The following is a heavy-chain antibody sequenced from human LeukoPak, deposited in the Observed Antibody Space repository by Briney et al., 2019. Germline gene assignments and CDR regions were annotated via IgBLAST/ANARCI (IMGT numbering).Heavy chain of an antibody. J-gene: IGHJ4*02. CDR2: INPSTGGT. CDR1: GYTFSVYF. V-gene: IGHV1-2*02. D-gene: IGHD1-1*01. Sequence: ASVKVSCKASGYTFSVYFMHWMRQAPGQRLEWMGWINPSTGGTSFEQNFQGRVTITRDTSVSTVYMELSSLRSADTAVYYCARGPSTGNFDFWGQGTLVTVSS. CDR3: ARGPSTGNFDF.